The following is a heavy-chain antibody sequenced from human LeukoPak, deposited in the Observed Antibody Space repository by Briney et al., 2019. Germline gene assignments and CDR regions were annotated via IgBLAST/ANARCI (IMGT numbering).Heavy chain of an antibody. CDR1: GYTFTSYY. D-gene: IGHD2-2*02. Sequence: ASVTVSCKASGYTFTSYYMHWVRQAPGQGLEWMGIINPSGGSTSYAQKFQGRVTITRDMSTSTVYMELSSLRSEDTAVYYCARGRIPRDAFDIWGQGTMVTVSS. CDR3: ARGRIPRDAFDI. V-gene: IGHV1-46*01. CDR2: INPSGGST. J-gene: IGHJ3*02.